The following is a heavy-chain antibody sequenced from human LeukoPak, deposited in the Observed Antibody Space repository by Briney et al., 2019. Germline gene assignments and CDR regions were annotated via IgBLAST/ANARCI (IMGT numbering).Heavy chain of an antibody. CDR3: ANHVDDSSSWYVLDY. Sequence: GGSLRLSCAASGFTFSSYGMHWVRQAPGKGLEWVAVISYDGSNKYYADSVKGRFTISRDNSKNTLYLQMNSLRAEDTAVYYCANHVDDSSSWYVLDYWGQGTLVTVSS. J-gene: IGHJ4*02. CDR2: ISYDGSNK. V-gene: IGHV3-30*18. CDR1: GFTFSSYG. D-gene: IGHD6-13*01.